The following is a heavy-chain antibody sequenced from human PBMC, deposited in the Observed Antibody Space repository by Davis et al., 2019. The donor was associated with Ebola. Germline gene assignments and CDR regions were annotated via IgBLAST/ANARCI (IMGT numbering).Heavy chain of an antibody. V-gene: IGHV1-46*01. D-gene: IGHD2-15*01. CDR2: INPSGGGT. J-gene: IGHJ3*02. Sequence: ASVKVSCKASGYTFTSYYMHWVRQAPGQGLEWMGIINPSGGGTSYAQKFQGRVTMTRDTSTSTVYMELSSLRSEDTAVYYCARDTGYCSGGSCYSSAFDIWGQGTMVTVSS. CDR3: ARDTGYCSGGSCYSSAFDI. CDR1: GYTFTSYY.